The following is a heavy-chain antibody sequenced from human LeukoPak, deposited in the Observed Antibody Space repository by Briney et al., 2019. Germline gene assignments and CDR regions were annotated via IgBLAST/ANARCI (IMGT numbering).Heavy chain of an antibody. Sequence: PSETLSLTCTVSGGSISSYYWSWIRQPPRKGLEWIGYIYYSGSTNYNPSLKSRVTISVDTSKNQFSLKLSSVTAADTAVYYCARACRSGGSCYAHAFDIWGQGTMVTVSS. J-gene: IGHJ3*02. D-gene: IGHD2-15*01. CDR1: GGSISSYY. CDR3: ARACRSGGSCYAHAFDI. V-gene: IGHV4-59*12. CDR2: IYYSGST.